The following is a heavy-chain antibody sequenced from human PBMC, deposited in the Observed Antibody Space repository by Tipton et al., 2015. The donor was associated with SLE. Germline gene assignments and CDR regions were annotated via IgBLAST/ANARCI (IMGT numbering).Heavy chain of an antibody. CDR2: IYYRGST. Sequence: TLSLTCTVSGGSISSYYWSWIRQPPGKGLEWIGYIYYRGSTNYNPSLKSRVTISVDTSKNPFSLKLSSVTAADTAVYYCARHVTYYGSGRVWFDPWGQGTLVTVSS. V-gene: IGHV4-59*08. CDR1: GGSISSYY. D-gene: IGHD3-10*01. CDR3: ARHVTYYGSGRVWFDP. J-gene: IGHJ5*02.